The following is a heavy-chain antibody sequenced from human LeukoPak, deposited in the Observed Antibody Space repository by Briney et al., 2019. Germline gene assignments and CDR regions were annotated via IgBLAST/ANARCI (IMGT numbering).Heavy chain of an antibody. J-gene: IGHJ4*02. CDR3: ARNVGY. Sequence: GGSLRFSCAVSGLTVSNNYMSWVRQAPGKGLEWVSVIYSGGSTYYADSVKGRFTISRDNSKNTVYLQMNSLRDEDTAVYYCARNVGYWGQGTLVTVSS. CDR2: IYSGGST. CDR1: GLTVSNNY. D-gene: IGHD1-26*01. V-gene: IGHV3-53*01.